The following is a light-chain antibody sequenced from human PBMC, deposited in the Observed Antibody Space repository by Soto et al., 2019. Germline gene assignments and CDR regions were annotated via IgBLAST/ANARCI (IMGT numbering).Light chain of an antibody. Sequence: QSVLTQPPSASGSPGQSVTISCTGTSSDLGGYNFVPWYQQHPGKAPKLMIYEVNKRPSGVPDRFSGSKSGNTASLTVSGLQAEDEADYYCSSYAGSNNVVFGGGTKLTVL. V-gene: IGLV2-8*01. J-gene: IGLJ2*01. CDR1: SSDLGGYNF. CDR3: SSYAGSNNVV. CDR2: EVN.